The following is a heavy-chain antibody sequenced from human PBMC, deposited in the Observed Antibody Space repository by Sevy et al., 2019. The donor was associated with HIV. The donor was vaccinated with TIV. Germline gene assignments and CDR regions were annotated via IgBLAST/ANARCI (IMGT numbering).Heavy chain of an antibody. CDR3: ARAPPVRSGDDSLNWFDP. J-gene: IGHJ5*02. Sequence: SETLSLTCTVSGGSISVHYWSWIRQPPGKELEYIGYVYHTGSTNYNPSLKSRVTISVDTSNNQFSRKLTSVTAADTAVYYCARAPPVRSGDDSLNWFDPWGQGTLVTVSS. CDR1: GGSISVHY. D-gene: IGHD5-12*01. V-gene: IGHV4-59*11. CDR2: VYHTGST.